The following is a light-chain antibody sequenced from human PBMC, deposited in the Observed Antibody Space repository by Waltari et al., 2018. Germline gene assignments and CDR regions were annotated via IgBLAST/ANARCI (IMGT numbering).Light chain of an antibody. CDR1: QNVSDN. V-gene: IGKV3D-15*01. CDR3: QQEMNWPPGYT. CDR2: GVS. Sequence: EILMTQSPVALSVSTGERATLSCRASQNVSDNLAWYQQRPGQAPSLLIYGVSIRAPGVPDRFSVGGSATQFTLTINSLQSSDSALYYCQQEMNWPPGYTFGQGTKVEIK. J-gene: IGKJ2*01.